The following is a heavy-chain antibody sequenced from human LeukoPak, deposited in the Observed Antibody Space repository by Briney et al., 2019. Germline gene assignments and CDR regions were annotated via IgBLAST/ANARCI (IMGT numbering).Heavy chain of an antibody. CDR1: GGSISNSSYY. V-gene: IGHV4-39*01. Sequence: SETLSLTCTVSGGSISNSSYYWGWIRQPPGKGLEWIGSMYYSGNTYYNPSLKGRATISVDTSKNQFSLKLSSVTAADTAVYYCARHGRMGTINPSYWGQGTLVTVSS. CDR2: MYYSGNT. J-gene: IGHJ4*02. D-gene: IGHD5-24*01. CDR3: ARHGRMGTINPSY.